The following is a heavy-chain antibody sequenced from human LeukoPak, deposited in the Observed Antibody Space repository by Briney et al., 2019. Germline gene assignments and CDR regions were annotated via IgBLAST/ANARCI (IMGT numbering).Heavy chain of an antibody. J-gene: IGHJ3*02. V-gene: IGHV1-46*01. CDR2: INPSGGST. CDR1: GYTFTSYY. Sequence: ASVKVSCKASGYTFTSYYMHWVRQAPGQGLEWMGIINPSGGSTSYAQKFQGRVTMTRDTSTNTVYMELSSLRSEDTAVYYCATDGHTAMAPGAFDIWGQGTMVTVSS. CDR3: ATDGHTAMAPGAFDI. D-gene: IGHD5-18*01.